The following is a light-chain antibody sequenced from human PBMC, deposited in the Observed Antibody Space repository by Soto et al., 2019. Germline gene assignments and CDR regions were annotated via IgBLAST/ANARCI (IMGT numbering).Light chain of an antibody. Sequence: SYELTQSPSVSVSPGQTASITCSGDKLGDKYACWYQQKPGQSPVLVIYQDSKRPSGIPERFSGSNSGNTATLTISGTQAIDEADYHYQAWDSSTHVVFGGGTKLTVL. CDR2: QDS. J-gene: IGLJ2*01. V-gene: IGLV3-1*01. CDR3: QAWDSSTHVV. CDR1: KLGDKY.